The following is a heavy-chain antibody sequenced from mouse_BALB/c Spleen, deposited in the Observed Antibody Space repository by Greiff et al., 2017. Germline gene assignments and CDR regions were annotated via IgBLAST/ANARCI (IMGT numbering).Heavy chain of an antibody. CDR2: IWAGGST. CDR1: GFSLTSYG. V-gene: IGHV2-9*02. Sequence: VQLKESGPGLVAPSQSLSITCTVSGFSLTSYGVHWVRQPPGKGLEWLGVIWAGGSTNYNSALMSRLSISKDNSKSQVFVKMNSLQTDDTAMYYGARERAMDYWGQGTSVTVSS. CDR3: ARERAMDY. J-gene: IGHJ4*01.